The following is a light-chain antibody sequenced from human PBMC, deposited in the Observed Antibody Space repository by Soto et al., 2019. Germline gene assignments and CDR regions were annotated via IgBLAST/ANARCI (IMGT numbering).Light chain of an antibody. V-gene: IGKV1-17*01. CDR1: QSISNF. Sequence: IQLTQSPSSLSTSVGDSVTITCRASQSISNFLNWYQHKPGKAPDLLIYAASTLFSGVPSRFRGSGSGTEFTLTISSLQPEDFATYYCLQHNSYPWTFGQGTKLEIK. J-gene: IGKJ1*01. CDR3: LQHNSYPWT. CDR2: AAS.